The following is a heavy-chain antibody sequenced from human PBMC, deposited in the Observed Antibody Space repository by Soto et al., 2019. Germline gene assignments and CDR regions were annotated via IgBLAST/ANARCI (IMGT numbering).Heavy chain of an antibody. CDR3: ARGDYDILTGDFKSYYGMDV. Sequence: GESLKISCKGSGYSFTSYWIGWVRQMPGKGLEWMGIIYPGDSDARYGPSFQGQVTISADKSIRTAYLQWSSPKASDTAIYYCARGDYDILTGDFKSYYGMDVWGQGTTVTVSS. J-gene: IGHJ6*02. V-gene: IGHV5-51*01. CDR2: IYPGDSDA. D-gene: IGHD3-9*01. CDR1: GYSFTSYW.